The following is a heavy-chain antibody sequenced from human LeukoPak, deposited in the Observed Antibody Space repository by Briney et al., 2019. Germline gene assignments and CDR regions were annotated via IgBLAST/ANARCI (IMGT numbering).Heavy chain of an antibody. CDR1: GFTFSHYG. Sequence: GGSLRLSCEASGFTFSHYGMHWVRQAPGKGLEWVAVIWYDESNEYYADSVKGRFTVSRNNSKNTLYLQMSSLRAEDTAIYYGAREQSVFDNWLDPWGQGTLVTVSS. CDR2: IWYDESNE. V-gene: IGHV3-33*01. D-gene: IGHD3-10*01. CDR3: AREQSVFDNWLDP. J-gene: IGHJ5*02.